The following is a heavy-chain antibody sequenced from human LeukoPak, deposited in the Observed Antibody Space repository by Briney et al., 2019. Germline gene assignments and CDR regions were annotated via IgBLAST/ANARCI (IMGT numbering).Heavy chain of an antibody. Sequence: PGGSLGLSCAASGFTFSSHGIHWVRQAPGKGLEWVAVISYDGSDKYYADSVKGRFTISRDNSKSKVYLQMNSLRPEDTAVYYCAKRRTVDTSMVTHYYGMDVWGQGTTVTVSS. D-gene: IGHD5-18*01. V-gene: IGHV3-30*18. CDR3: AKRRTVDTSMVTHYYGMDV. J-gene: IGHJ6*02. CDR2: ISYDGSDK. CDR1: GFTFSSHG.